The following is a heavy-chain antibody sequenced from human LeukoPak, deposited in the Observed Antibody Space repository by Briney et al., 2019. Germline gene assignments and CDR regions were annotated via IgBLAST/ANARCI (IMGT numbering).Heavy chain of an antibody. Sequence: PSETLSLTCTVYGGSFSGYYWSWIRQPPGKGLEWIGEINHSGSTNYNPSLKSRVTISVDTSKNQFSLKLSSVTAADTAVYYCASFDQGGFDYWGQGTLATVSS. CDR3: ASFDQGGFDY. CDR2: INHSGST. CDR1: GGSFSGYY. V-gene: IGHV4-34*01. D-gene: IGHD3-9*01. J-gene: IGHJ4*02.